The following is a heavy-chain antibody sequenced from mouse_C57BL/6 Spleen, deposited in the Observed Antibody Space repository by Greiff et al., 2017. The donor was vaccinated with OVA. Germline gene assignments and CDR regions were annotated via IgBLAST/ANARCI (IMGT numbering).Heavy chain of an antibody. D-gene: IGHD2-1*01. CDR1: GYTFTSYW. Sequence: VQLQQPGAELVKPGASVKLSCKASGYTFTSYWMHWVKQRPGQGLEWIGMIHPNSGSTNYNEKFKSKATLTVDKSSSTAYMQLSSLTSEDSAVYYCARQYGNYGGDYWGQGTSVTVSS. CDR2: IHPNSGST. J-gene: IGHJ4*01. V-gene: IGHV1-64*01. CDR3: ARQYGNYGGDY.